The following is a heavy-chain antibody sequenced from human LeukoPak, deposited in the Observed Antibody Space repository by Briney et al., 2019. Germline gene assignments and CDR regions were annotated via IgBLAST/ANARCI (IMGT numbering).Heavy chain of an antibody. D-gene: IGHD3-22*01. V-gene: IGHV1-69*05. Sequence: SVKVSCKASGGTFSSYAISWVRQAPGQGLEWMGGIIPIFGTANYAQKFQGRVTMTTDTSTSTAYMELRSLRSDDTAVYYCARDPPFFDTSDYVEFNFDYWGQGTLVTVSS. CDR3: ARDPPFFDTSDYVEFNFDY. CDR1: GGTFSSYA. CDR2: IIPIFGTA. J-gene: IGHJ4*02.